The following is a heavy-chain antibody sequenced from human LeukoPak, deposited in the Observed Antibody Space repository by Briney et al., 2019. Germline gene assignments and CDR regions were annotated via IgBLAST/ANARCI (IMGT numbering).Heavy chain of an antibody. CDR2: IIPIFGTA. D-gene: IGHD2-2*01. Sequence: SVKVSCKASGGTFSSYAISWVRQAPGQGLEWMGGIIPIFGTANYAQKFQGRVTITADESTSTACMELSSLRSEDTAVYYCARGGGVVVPADYYYYYGMDVWGQGTTVTVSS. CDR1: GGTFSSYA. J-gene: IGHJ6*02. V-gene: IGHV1-69*01. CDR3: ARGGGVVVPADYYYYYGMDV.